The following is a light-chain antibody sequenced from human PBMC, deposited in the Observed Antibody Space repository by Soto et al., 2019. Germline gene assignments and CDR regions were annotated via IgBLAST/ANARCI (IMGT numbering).Light chain of an antibody. CDR1: QSVLYSSNNKNY. CDR3: HQYYSTPPYT. CDR2: WAS. Sequence: DIVITQSPDSLSVSLGERATINCKSSQSVLYSSNNKNYLAWYQQKPGQPPKLLIYWASTRESGVPDRFSGGGSGTDFTLTISSLQAEDVAVYYCHQYYSTPPYTFGQGTNLEIK. J-gene: IGKJ2*01. V-gene: IGKV4-1*01.